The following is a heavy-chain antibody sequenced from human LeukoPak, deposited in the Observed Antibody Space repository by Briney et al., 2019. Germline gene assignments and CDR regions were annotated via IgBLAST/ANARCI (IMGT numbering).Heavy chain of an antibody. Sequence: ETLSLTCTVSGYSISSGYYWGWIRQPPGKGLEWIGSIYHSGSTYYNPSLKSRVTISVDTSKNQFSLKLSSVTAADTAVYYCTRAGGSGSYSLFDYWGLGTLVTVSS. CDR1: GYSISSGYY. CDR3: TRAGGSGSYSLFDY. D-gene: IGHD1-26*01. J-gene: IGHJ4*02. CDR2: IYHSGST. V-gene: IGHV4-38-2*02.